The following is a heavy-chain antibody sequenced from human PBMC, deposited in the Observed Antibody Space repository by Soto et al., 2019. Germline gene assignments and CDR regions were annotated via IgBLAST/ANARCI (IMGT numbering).Heavy chain of an antibody. CDR2: TTASNTHT. CDR1: GYTFTSFD. D-gene: IGHD3-22*01. V-gene: IGHV1-18*04. J-gene: IGHJ4*02. CDR3: ARGGDSSGYHY. Sequence: QVQLLQSGTEVKEPGASVKVSCKASGYTFTSFDISWVRQAPGQGLEWVGWTTASNTHTYYAQKLQGRVTMTTDTSTTPAYLELRSLRSDDPAIYYCARGGDSSGYHYWGKGTLVSVSS.